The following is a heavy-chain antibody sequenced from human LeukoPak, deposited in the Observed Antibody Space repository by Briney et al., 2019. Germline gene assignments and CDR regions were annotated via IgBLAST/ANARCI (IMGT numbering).Heavy chain of an antibody. CDR3: ARSYDYGAIGYFDY. J-gene: IGHJ4*02. Sequence: GGSLRLSCAASGFTVSSNYMSWVRQAPGKGLEWVSVIYSGGSTYYADSVKGRFTISRGNSKNTLYLQMNSLRAEDTAVYYCARSYDYGAIGYFDYWGQGTLVTVSS. V-gene: IGHV3-53*01. D-gene: IGHD3-16*01. CDR1: GFTVSSNY. CDR2: IYSGGST.